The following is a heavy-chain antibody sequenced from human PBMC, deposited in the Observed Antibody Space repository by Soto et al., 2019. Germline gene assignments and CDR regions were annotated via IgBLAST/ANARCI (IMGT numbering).Heavy chain of an antibody. V-gene: IGHV3-30-3*01. D-gene: IGHD5-18*01. CDR1: GFTFSSYA. CDR2: ISYDGSNK. J-gene: IGHJ4*02. Sequence: GGSLRLSCAASGFTFSSYAMHWVRQAPGKGLEWVAVISYDGSNKYYADSVKGRFTISRDNSKNTLYLQMNSLRAEDTAVYYCARAPYSYGLIFFDYWGQGTLVIVSS. CDR3: ARAPYSYGLIFFDY.